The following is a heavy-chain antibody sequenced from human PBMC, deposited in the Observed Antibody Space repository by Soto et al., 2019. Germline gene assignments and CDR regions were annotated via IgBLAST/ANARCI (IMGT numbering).Heavy chain of an antibody. V-gene: IGHV5-10-1*01. CDR2: IDPSDSYT. Sequence: GESLKISCKGSGYSFTSYWISWVRQMPGKGLEWMGRIDPSDSYTNYSPSFQGHVTISADKSISTAYLQWSSLKASDTAMYYCARGVANYYDSSGYPSHWFDPWGQGTLVTVSS. CDR3: ARGVANYYDSSGYPSHWFDP. J-gene: IGHJ5*02. D-gene: IGHD3-22*01. CDR1: GYSFTSYW.